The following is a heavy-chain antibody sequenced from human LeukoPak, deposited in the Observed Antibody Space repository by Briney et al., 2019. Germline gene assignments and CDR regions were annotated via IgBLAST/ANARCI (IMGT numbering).Heavy chain of an antibody. CDR2: IYYSGST. Sequence: PSETLSLTCTVSGGSICSYYWSWIRQPPGKGLEWIGYIYYSGSTNYNPSLKSRVTISVDTSKNQFSLKLSSVTAADTAVYYCARRPKYYYYGMDVWGQGTTVTVSS. CDR3: ARRPKYYYYGMDV. J-gene: IGHJ6*02. CDR1: GGSICSYY. V-gene: IGHV4-59*01.